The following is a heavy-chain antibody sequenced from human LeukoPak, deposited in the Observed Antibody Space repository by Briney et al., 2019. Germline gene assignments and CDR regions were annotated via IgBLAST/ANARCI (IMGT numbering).Heavy chain of an antibody. V-gene: IGHV1-69*13. CDR3: AEATNWGEDGYFDY. D-gene: IGHD7-27*01. CDR2: IIPIFGTA. Sequence: ASVKVSCKASGGTFSSYAISWVRQAPGQGLEWMGGIIPIFGTANYAQKFQGRVTITADESTSTAYMELSSLRSEDTAVYYCAEATNWGEDGYFDYWGQGTLVTVSS. CDR1: GGTFSSYA. J-gene: IGHJ4*02.